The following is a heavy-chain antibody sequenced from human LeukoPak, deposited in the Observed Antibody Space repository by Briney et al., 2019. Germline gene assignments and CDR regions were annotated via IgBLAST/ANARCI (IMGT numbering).Heavy chain of an antibody. D-gene: IGHD6-13*01. J-gene: IGHJ6*02. CDR1: GGSFSDYY. CDR2: INHSGST. Sequence: PSETLSLTCAVYGGSFSDYYWTWIRQPPGKGLEWIGEINHSGSTNYNPSLKSRVTISVDTSKKQFFLRLSSVTAADTAVYYCARLSSSWYYYYGMDVWGQGTTVTVSS. V-gene: IGHV4-34*01. CDR3: ARLSSSWYYYYGMDV.